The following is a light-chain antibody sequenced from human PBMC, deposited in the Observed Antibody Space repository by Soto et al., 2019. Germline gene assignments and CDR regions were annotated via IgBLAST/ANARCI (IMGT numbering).Light chain of an antibody. CDR2: AAS. J-gene: IGKJ5*01. CDR1: QHISND. Sequence: DIQMTQSPSSLSASVGDRVTITCRAGQHISNDLSWYQQKPGKAPKLLIYAASTLQSGVPSRFSGSGSGTEFTLTISSLQPEDFATYYCQKFNSYPITFGQGTRREIK. CDR3: QKFNSYPIT. V-gene: IGKV1-17*01.